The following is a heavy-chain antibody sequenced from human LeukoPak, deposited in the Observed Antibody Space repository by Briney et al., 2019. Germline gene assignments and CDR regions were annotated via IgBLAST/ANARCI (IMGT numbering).Heavy chain of an antibody. D-gene: IGHD2-8*02. J-gene: IGHJ6*03. V-gene: IGHV3-23*01. CDR2: ISGSGNTV. CDR3: AKAGGYYYYFYMDV. CDR1: AFTFSNYA. Sequence: GGSLRLSCAASAFTFSNYAMNWVRQAPGKGLDWVSAISGSGNTVHYADSVKGRFTISRDNSKSTLYLQMNSLTAEDTAVYYCAKAGGYYYYFYMDVWGKGTTVTVSS.